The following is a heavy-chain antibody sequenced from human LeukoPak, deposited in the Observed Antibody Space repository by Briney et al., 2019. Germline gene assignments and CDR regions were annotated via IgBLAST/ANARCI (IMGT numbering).Heavy chain of an antibody. CDR3: ARDRGITTARGVPSWFDP. D-gene: IGHD3-10*01. CDR2: IYTTGSP. V-gene: IGHV4-61*02. J-gene: IGHJ5*02. CDR1: GGSISNSDSY. Sequence: SETLSLTCTVSGGSISNSDSYWTWIRQPAGKGLEWIGSIYTTGSPNYSPSLKSRVTISLDTSTNQFSLKLTSVSAADTAVYYCARDRGITTARGVPSWFDPWGQGTLVTVSS.